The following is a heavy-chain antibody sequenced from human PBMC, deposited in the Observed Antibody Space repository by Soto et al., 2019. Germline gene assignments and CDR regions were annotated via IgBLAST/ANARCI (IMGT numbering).Heavy chain of an antibody. Sequence: PVGSLSLPCAFSGFTFSSHAMRWVRQAPRKGLEWVSAISGSGGSTYYADSVKGRFTISRDNAKNSLYLQMNSLRAEDTAVYYCARGIRNVLLFLERYLDAFDIWGQWTMGTVS. CDR3: ARGIRNVLLFLERYLDAFDI. D-gene: IGHD3-3*01. CDR2: ISGSGGST. V-gene: IGHV3-23*01. CDR1: GFTFSSHA. J-gene: IGHJ3*02.